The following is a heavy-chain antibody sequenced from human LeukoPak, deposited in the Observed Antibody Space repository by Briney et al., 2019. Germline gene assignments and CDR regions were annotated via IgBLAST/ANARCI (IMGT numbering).Heavy chain of an antibody. CDR3: ARWYYEETTGLYYGSFDN. D-gene: IGHD3-3*01. CDR1: GYTFSSYG. J-gene: IGHJ5*02. Sequence: GGSLRLSCAASGYTFSSYGKRCCRQAPAEGVQEVSGIIGSGSSTYYADSLKGRFTISIDNARNTLYLQMNNLTAEDTAVYYCARWYYEETTGLYYGSFDNWGQGTLVTVSS. V-gene: IGHV3-23*01. CDR2: IIGSGSST.